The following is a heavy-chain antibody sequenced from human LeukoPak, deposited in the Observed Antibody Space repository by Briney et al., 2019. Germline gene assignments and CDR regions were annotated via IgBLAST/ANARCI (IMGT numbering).Heavy chain of an antibody. CDR2: INPSSGGT. V-gene: IGHV1-2*02. CDR3: ARGPGMVRGEDWFDP. Sequence: ASVKVSCKVSGYTFTGYYMHWVRQAPGQGLEWMGWINPSSGGTNYAQKFQGRVTMTRDTSISTAYMELSRLRSDDTAVYYCARGPGMVRGEDWFDPWGQGTLVTVSS. CDR1: GYTFTGYY. J-gene: IGHJ5*02. D-gene: IGHD3-10*01.